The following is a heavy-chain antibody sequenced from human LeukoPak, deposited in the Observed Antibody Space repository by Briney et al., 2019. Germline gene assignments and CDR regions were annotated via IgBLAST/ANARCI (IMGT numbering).Heavy chain of an antibody. CDR3: AKKVTMMT. CDR2: ISYDGTNK. D-gene: IGHD3-22*01. J-gene: IGHJ5*02. V-gene: IGHV3-30*18. CDR1: GFTFSNYG. Sequence: GGSLRLSCAASGFTFSNYGMHWVRQAPGKGLEWVALISYDGTNKYYADSVKGRFTISRDNAKNSLYLQMNSLRAEDTAVYYCAKKVTMMTWGQGTLVTVSS.